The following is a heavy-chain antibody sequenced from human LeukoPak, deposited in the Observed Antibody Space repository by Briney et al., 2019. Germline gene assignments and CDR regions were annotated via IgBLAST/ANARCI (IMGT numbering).Heavy chain of an antibody. CDR2: INPNSGGT. Sequence: ASVKVSCKASGYTFTGYYMHWVRQAPGQGLEWMGWINPNSGGTNYAQKFQGRVTMTRDTSISTAYMELSRLRSDDPAVYYCAREYSSGWYWFDPWGQGTLVTVSS. D-gene: IGHD6-19*01. V-gene: IGHV1-2*02. J-gene: IGHJ5*02. CDR3: AREYSSGWYWFDP. CDR1: GYTFTGYY.